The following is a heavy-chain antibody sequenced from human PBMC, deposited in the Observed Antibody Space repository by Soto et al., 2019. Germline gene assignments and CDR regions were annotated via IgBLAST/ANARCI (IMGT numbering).Heavy chain of an antibody. CDR3: TRQSSRWEDWFDP. CDR1: GFTFSASG. D-gene: IGHD2-2*01. CDR2: IKNKPNSYAT. Sequence: EVQLVESGGGLVQPGGSLKLSCADSGFTFSASGIHWVRQASGKGLEWIGHIKNKPNSYATEYAASVKGRFTISRDDSQNTAYLQMNSLKSEDTAVYYCTRQSSRWEDWFDPWGQGTLVTVSS. J-gene: IGHJ5*02. V-gene: IGHV3-73*02.